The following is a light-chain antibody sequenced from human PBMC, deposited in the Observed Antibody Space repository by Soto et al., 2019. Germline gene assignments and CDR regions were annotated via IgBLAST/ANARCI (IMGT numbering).Light chain of an antibody. Sequence: QSVLTQPPSVSGAPGQRVTISCTGSSSNIGAGYDVHWYQQFPGTAPKLLIYGNSNRPSGVPDRFSGSKSGTSASLAITGLQVEDEADYYCQSHDSSLSGYVFGTGTKLTVL. CDR3: QSHDSSLSGYV. CDR1: SSNIGAGYD. V-gene: IGLV1-40*01. CDR2: GNS. J-gene: IGLJ1*01.